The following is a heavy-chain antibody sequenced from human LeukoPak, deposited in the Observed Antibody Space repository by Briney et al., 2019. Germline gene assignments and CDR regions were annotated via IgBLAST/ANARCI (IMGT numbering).Heavy chain of an antibody. CDR2: ISWDGGST. CDR1: GFTVSSNS. V-gene: IGHV3-43D*03. D-gene: IGHD3-16*02. CDR3: AKDGHRDSIVHQTFRWSRYYYMDV. J-gene: IGHJ6*03. Sequence: GGSLRLSCTVSGFTVSSNSMSWVRQAPGKGLEWVSLISWDGGSTYYADSVKGRFTISRDNSKNSLYLQMNSLRAEDTALYYCAKDGHRDSIVHQTFRWSRYYYMDVWGKGTTVTVSS.